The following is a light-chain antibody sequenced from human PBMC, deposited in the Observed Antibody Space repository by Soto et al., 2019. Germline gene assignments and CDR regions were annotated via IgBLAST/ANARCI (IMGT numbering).Light chain of an antibody. J-gene: IGKJ4*01. CDR3: QQVDVYPST. V-gene: IGKV1-9*01. CDR2: AAS. CDR1: QGISSF. Sequence: IQLTQSPSSLSASVGDRVTITCRASQGISSFLAWYQQKPGKAPNLLIYAASTLQSGVPSRFSGGGSRTDFTLTIDMLPPEDLATYYFQQVDVYPSTFGGGTKVEIK.